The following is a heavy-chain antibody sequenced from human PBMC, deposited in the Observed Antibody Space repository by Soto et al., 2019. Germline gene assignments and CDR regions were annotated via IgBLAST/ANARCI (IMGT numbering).Heavy chain of an antibody. CDR3: ARDGRSGYYFDNGMDV. Sequence: PGGSLRLSCAASGFTFSSYAMHWVRQAPGKGLEWVAVISYDGSNKYYADSVKGRFTISRDNSKNTLYLQMNSLRAEDTAVYYCARDGRSGYYFDNGMDVWGQGTTVTVSS. J-gene: IGHJ6*02. CDR1: GFTFSSYA. V-gene: IGHV3-30-3*01. D-gene: IGHD3-3*01. CDR2: ISYDGSNK.